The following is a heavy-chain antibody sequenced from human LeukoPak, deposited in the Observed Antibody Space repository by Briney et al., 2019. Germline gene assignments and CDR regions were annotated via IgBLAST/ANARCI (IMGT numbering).Heavy chain of an antibody. D-gene: IGHD2-15*01. CDR1: GFTFSSSA. V-gene: IGHV3-23*01. CDR2: ISGSGGNT. Sequence: PGGSLRLSCAASGFTFSSSAMSWVRQAPGKGLEWVSAISGSGGNTYYADSVKGRFTISRDNSKNTLYLQMNSLRAEDTAVYYCAKRVVGAFDIWGQGTMVTVSS. J-gene: IGHJ3*02. CDR3: AKRVVGAFDI.